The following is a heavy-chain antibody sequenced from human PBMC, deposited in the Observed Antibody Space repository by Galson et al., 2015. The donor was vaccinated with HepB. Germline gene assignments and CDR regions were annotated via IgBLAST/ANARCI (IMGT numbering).Heavy chain of an antibody. CDR2: ISYDGSNK. CDR1: GFTFSSYG. CDR3: AKVYGDYPSPTDYDYYGMDV. Sequence: LRLSCTASGFTFSSYGMHWVRQAPGKGLEWVAVISYDGSNKYYADSVKGRFTISRDNSKNTLYLQMNSLRAEDTAVYYCAKVYGDYPSPTDYDYYGMDVWGQGTTVTVSS. J-gene: IGHJ6*02. V-gene: IGHV3-30*18. D-gene: IGHD4-17*01.